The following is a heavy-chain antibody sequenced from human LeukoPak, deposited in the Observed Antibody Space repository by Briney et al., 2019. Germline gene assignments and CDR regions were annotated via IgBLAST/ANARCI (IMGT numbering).Heavy chain of an antibody. CDR1: GYTFTGYY. D-gene: IGHD1-14*01. CDR3: ARAGSRNHDAFDI. V-gene: IGHV1-2*02. Sequence: ASVKVSCKASGYTFTGYYMHWVRQAPGQRREWMGWINPNSGGTNYAQKFQGRVTMTRDTSISTAYMELSRLRSDDTAVYYCARAGSRNHDAFDIWGQGTMVTVSS. CDR2: INPNSGGT. J-gene: IGHJ3*02.